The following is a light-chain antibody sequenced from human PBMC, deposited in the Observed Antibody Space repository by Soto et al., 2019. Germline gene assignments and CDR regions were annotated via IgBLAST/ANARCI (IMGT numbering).Light chain of an antibody. J-gene: IGKJ1*01. Sequence: DIQMTQSPSSLSASVGDRVTITCRASQGIRDFLAWYQQKPGKVPKVLIYAASALQSGVPSRFTGSGSGTDFTLSISSLQPEDVAVYYCQKYNSAPQTFGQGTKVEIK. V-gene: IGKV1-27*01. CDR1: QGIRDF. CDR2: AAS. CDR3: QKYNSAPQT.